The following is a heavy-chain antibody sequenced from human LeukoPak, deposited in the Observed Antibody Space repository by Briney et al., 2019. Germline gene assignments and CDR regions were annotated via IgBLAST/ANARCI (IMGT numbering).Heavy chain of an antibody. CDR3: ARDFHDGSGSYGDY. J-gene: IGHJ4*02. D-gene: IGHD3-10*01. CDR1: GYTFTGYY. Sequence: ASVKVSCKASGYTFTGYYMHWVRQAPGQGLEWMGWISAYNGNTNYAQKLQGRVTMTTDTSTSTAYMELRSLRSDDTAVYYCARDFHDGSGSYGDYWGQGTLVTVSS. CDR2: ISAYNGNT. V-gene: IGHV1-18*04.